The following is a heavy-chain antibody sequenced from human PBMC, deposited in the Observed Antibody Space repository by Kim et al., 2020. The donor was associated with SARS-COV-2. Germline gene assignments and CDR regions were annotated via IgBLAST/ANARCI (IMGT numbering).Heavy chain of an antibody. D-gene: IGHD3-22*01. Sequence: GGSLRLSCAASGFTFSNAWMNWVRQAPGKGLEWVGRIKSNTDVGTTDYAAPVKGRFTVSRDDAKTTVYLQMNSLKIEDTALYYCTTGPGGYYDSTGYSYYFDYWGQGTLVTVSS. CDR3: TTGPGGYYDSTGYSYYFDY. V-gene: IGHV3-15*01. CDR1: GFTFSNAW. CDR2: IKSNTDVGTT. J-gene: IGHJ4*02.